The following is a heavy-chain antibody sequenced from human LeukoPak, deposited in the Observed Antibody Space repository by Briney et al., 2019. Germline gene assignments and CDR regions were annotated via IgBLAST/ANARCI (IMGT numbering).Heavy chain of an antibody. J-gene: IGHJ4*02. CDR3: AKIPGY. CDR2: ISDSGGST. V-gene: IGHV3-23*01. Sequence: GGSLRLSCTASRFSFSSNVMTWVRQAPGKGLEWVSSISDSGGSTHYADSVKGRFTISRDNSKNTMYLQMNNLRAEDTAVYYCAKIPGYWGQGTLVTVSS. CDR1: RFSFSSNV.